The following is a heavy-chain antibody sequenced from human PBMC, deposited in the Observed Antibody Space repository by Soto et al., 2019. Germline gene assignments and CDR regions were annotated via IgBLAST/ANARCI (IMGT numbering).Heavy chain of an antibody. CDR1: GGSISSSSYY. CDR3: ARPGNYYDSSGYYYY. Sequence: PSETLSLTCTVSGGSISSSSYYWGWIRQPPGKGLEWIGSIYYSGSTYYNPSLKSRVTISVDTSKNQFSLKLSSVTAADTAVYYCARPGNYYDSSGYYYYWGQGTLVTVSS. V-gene: IGHV4-39*01. D-gene: IGHD3-22*01. CDR2: IYYSGST. J-gene: IGHJ4*02.